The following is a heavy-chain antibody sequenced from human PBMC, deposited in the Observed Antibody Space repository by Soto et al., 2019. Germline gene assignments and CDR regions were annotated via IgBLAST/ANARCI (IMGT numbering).Heavy chain of an antibody. CDR2: IIPVSGAA. CDR1: GGTFGSYA. J-gene: IGHJ4*02. CDR3: ATALGCRSTSCTLDY. Sequence: QVQLVQSGAEVKKPGSSVKVSCKASGGTFGSYACSWVRQAPGQGLEWMGGIIPVSGAAHYAQKFQGRVTITADESTSTAYMELSSLSSQDTAVYYCATALGCRSTSCTLDYWGQGTRVIVSS. V-gene: IGHV1-69*01. D-gene: IGHD2-2*01.